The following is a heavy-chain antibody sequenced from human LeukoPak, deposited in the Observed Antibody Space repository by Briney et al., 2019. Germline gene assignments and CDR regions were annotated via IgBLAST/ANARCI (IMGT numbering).Heavy chain of an antibody. CDR1: RFIFSSYS. V-gene: IGHV3-30*18. J-gene: IGHJ4*02. D-gene: IGHD5-12*01. CDR3: AKDRGYDLGPDY. CDR2: ISYDGSNK. Sequence: PGGSLRLSSAASRFIFSSYSMNWVRQAPGKGLEWVAVISYDGSNKYYADSVKGRFTISRGNSKNTLYLQMNSLRAEDTAVYYCAKDRGYDLGPDYWGQGILVTVSS.